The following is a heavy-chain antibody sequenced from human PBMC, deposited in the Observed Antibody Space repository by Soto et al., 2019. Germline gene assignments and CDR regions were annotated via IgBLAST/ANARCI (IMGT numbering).Heavy chain of an antibody. V-gene: IGHV4-31*03. J-gene: IGHJ5*02. Sequence: QVQLQESGPGLVKPSQTLSLTCTVSGGSISSGGYYWSWIRQHPGKGLEWIGYIYYSGSTYYNPSLKSRVTISVDTAKNQFSLKLSSVTAAETAVYYRARVFSDSSSFFDPWGQGTLVTVSS. CDR2: IYYSGST. CDR3: ARVFSDSSSFFDP. D-gene: IGHD6-13*01. CDR1: GGSISSGGYY.